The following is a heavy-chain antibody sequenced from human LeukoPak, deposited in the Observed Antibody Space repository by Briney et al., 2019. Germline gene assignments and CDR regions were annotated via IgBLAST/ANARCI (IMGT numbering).Heavy chain of an antibody. J-gene: IGHJ6*02. V-gene: IGHV4-31*03. Sequence: SETLPHPYTVSGVSLTCYISYGNWIRQYPGKGLEWIGSVHNSRGTSYNPSLESRLTISVDTSENQFFLKLSSVTAADTAVYYCARVSPRSLADSSYYYGMDVWGQGTTVTVSS. D-gene: IGHD3-3*01. CDR3: ARVSPRSLADSSYYYGMDV. CDR1: GVSLTCYISY. CDR2: VHNSRGT.